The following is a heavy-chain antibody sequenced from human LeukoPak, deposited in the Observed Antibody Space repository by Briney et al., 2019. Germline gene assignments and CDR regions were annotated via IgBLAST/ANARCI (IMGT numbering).Heavy chain of an antibody. CDR1: RGTFSSYA. Sequence: SVKVSCKASRGTFSSYAISWVRQAPGQGLEWMGGIIPIFGTANYAQKFQGRVTITADESTSTAYMELSSLRSEDTAVYYCARDHNCGGDCHNYYYYMDVWGKGTTVTVSS. CDR3: ARDHNCGGDCHNYYYYMDV. V-gene: IGHV1-69*13. D-gene: IGHD2-21*01. CDR2: IIPIFGTA. J-gene: IGHJ6*03.